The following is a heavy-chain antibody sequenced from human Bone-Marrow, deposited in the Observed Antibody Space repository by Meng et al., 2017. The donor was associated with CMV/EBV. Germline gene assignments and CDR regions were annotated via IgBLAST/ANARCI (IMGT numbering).Heavy chain of an antibody. V-gene: IGHV4-38-2*02. D-gene: IGHD3-16*01. CDR2: IYHSGST. Sequence: SETLSLTCTVSGYSISSGYYWGWIRQPPGKGLEWIGGIYHSGSTYYNPSLKSRVTISVDTSKNQFSLKLSAVTAADTAVDYRARYTFGGGRVYYFGMDVWGQGTTVTVSS. CDR1: GYSISSGYY. CDR3: ARYTFGGGRVYYFGMDV. J-gene: IGHJ6*02.